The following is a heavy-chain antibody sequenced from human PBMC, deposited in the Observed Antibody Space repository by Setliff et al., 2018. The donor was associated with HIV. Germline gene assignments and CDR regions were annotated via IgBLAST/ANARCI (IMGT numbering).Heavy chain of an antibody. CDR3: ARGPSSTHWSPGYFQH. CDR2: IKQDGSEK. D-gene: IGHD2-8*02. Sequence: QTGGSLRLSCVASGFTFSSNWLSWVRQAPGKGLEWVANIKQDGSEKYYVDSVKGRFTISGDNAKNSLYLQVNNLRAEDTAVYYCARGPSSTHWSPGYFQHWGQGTPVTVSS. CDR1: GFTFSSNW. J-gene: IGHJ1*01. V-gene: IGHV3-7*03.